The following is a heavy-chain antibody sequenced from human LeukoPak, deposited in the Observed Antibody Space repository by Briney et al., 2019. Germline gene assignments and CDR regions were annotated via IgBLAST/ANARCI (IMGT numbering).Heavy chain of an antibody. Sequence: GGCLRLACVASVFNFSLYSMHSVRQTPGRGLEWLAVISYDGANENYADSVKGRFTVSRDNSKNTLYLQLNNLRPEDAAVYYCARHTGGHFGELLYSWGQGTLVIVSS. V-gene: IGHV3-30-3*02. D-gene: IGHD3-10*01. CDR1: VFNFSLYS. CDR3: ARHTGGHFGELLYS. CDR2: ISYDGANE. J-gene: IGHJ4*02.